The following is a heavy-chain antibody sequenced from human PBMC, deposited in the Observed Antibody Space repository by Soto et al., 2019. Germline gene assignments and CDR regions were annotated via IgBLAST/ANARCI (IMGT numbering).Heavy chain of an antibody. D-gene: IGHD3-9*01. Sequence: ASVKVSCKASGYTFTSYDINWVRQATGQGLEWVGWMNPNSGNTGYAQKFQGRVTMTRNTSISTAYMELSSLRSEDTAVYYCARDVNYDILTGYYYYYGMDVWGQGTTVTVSS. V-gene: IGHV1-8*01. CDR1: GYTFTSYD. CDR3: ARDVNYDILTGYYYYYGMDV. CDR2: MNPNSGNT. J-gene: IGHJ6*02.